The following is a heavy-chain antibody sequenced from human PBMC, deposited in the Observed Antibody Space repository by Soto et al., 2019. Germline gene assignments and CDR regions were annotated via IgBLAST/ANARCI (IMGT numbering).Heavy chain of an antibody. Sequence: PGGSLRLSCAASGVTFSSYAMSWVRQAPGKGLEWVSAISGSGGSTYYADSVKGRFTISRDNSKNTLYLQMNSLRAEDTAVYYCAKDFRLVITYFDYWGQGTLVTVSS. CDR3: AKDFRLVITYFDY. J-gene: IGHJ4*02. D-gene: IGHD3-9*01. V-gene: IGHV3-23*01. CDR1: GVTFSSYA. CDR2: ISGSGGST.